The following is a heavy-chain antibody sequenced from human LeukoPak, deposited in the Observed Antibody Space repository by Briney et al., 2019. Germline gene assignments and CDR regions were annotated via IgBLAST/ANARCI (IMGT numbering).Heavy chain of an antibody. D-gene: IGHD6-25*01. CDR1: GFAYSGSS. CDR2: ISGSGGST. Sequence: GGSLRLSCTASGFAYSGSSMHWVRQAPGKGLDWVSSISGSGGSTYYADSVKGRFTISRDNSKNTLYLQMNTLTADDTAMYYCAKAYSSGWTYFDYWGQGALVTVSS. CDR3: AKAYSSGWTYFDY. V-gene: IGHV3-23*01. J-gene: IGHJ4*02.